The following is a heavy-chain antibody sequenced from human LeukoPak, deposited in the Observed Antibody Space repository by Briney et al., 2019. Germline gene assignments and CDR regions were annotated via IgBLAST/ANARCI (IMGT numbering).Heavy chain of an antibody. Sequence: SETLSLTCTVSGGSISSYYWSWIRQPPGKGLEWIGYIYYSGSTNYNPSLKSRVTISVDTSKNQFSLKLSSVTAADTAVYYCARAPIVVVPATTVPDAFDIWAKGQWSPSLQ. D-gene: IGHD2-2*01. CDR3: ARAPIVVVPATTVPDAFDI. CDR1: GGSISSYY. J-gene: IGHJ3*02. V-gene: IGHV4-59*01. CDR2: IYYSGST.